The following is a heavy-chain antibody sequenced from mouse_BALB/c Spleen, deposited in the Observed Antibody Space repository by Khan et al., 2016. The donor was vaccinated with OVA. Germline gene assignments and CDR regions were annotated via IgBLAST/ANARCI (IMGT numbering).Heavy chain of an antibody. CDR3: ARHGSISWFAY. Sequence: IQLVQSGPELMKPGASVKISCKASGYSFTTYYIHWVKQSHGKSLEWIGYIDPFNDDTNYNQKFKGKATLTVDKSSRTAYMHLSSLTSEDSAVYYCARHGSISWFAYWGQGTLVTVSA. CDR1: GYSFTTYY. CDR2: IDPFNDDT. J-gene: IGHJ3*01. D-gene: IGHD1-1*01. V-gene: IGHV1S135*01.